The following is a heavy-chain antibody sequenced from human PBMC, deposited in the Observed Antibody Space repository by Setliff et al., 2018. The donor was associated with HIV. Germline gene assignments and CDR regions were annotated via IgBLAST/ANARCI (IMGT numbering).Heavy chain of an antibody. J-gene: IGHJ5*02. V-gene: IGHV3-21*01. CDR2: ITSSSSHI. CDR1: GFTFSRYS. Sequence: GSLRLSCAASGFTFSRYSMTWVRQAPGKGLEWVSSITSSSSHIYYADSVKGRFTISRDNAKNSLYLQMNSLRVEDTAVYYCARDLTDAINWFDPWGQGTLVTVSS. D-gene: IGHD2-2*01. CDR3: ARDLTDAINWFDP.